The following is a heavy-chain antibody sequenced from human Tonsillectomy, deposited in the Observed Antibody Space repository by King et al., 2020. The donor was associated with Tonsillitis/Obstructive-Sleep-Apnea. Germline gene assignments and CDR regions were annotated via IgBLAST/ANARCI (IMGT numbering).Heavy chain of an antibody. D-gene: IGHD3-3*01. CDR2: ISSSGSYI. Sequence: VQLVESGGGLVKPGGSLRLSCAASGFTFSTYTMNWVRQAPGKGLEWVASISSSGSYIFYADSLRGRFTISRDNANNSLYLQMDSLRVEDTAVYYCAGAVILEWLLGADPFDYWGPGTLVTVSS. V-gene: IGHV3-21*01. J-gene: IGHJ4*02. CDR1: GFTFSTYT. CDR3: AGAVILEWLLGADPFDY.